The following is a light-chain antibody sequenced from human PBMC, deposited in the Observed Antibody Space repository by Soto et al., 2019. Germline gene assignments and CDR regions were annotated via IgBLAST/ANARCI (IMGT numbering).Light chain of an antibody. CDR1: QSVSSSY. Sequence: EIVLTQSPGTLSLSPGERATLSCRASQSVSSSYLAWYQQKPGQAPRLLIYGASSRATGIPDRFSGSGSGADFTLTINRLEPEDFAVYYCQHYDTPPLYIFGQGTKLEIK. V-gene: IGKV3-20*01. CDR2: GAS. J-gene: IGKJ2*01. CDR3: QHYDTPPLYI.